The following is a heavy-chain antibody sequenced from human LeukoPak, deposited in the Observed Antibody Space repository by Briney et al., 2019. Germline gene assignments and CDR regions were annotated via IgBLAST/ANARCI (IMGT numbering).Heavy chain of an antibody. Sequence: GASVKVSCKASGYTFTGYYMHWVRQASGQGLEWMGWINPNSGGTNYAQKFQGRVTMTRDTSISTAYMELSRLRSDDTAVYYCARDHIAVAHGFDYWGQGTLVTVSS. CDR3: ARDHIAVAHGFDY. J-gene: IGHJ4*02. CDR2: INPNSGGT. V-gene: IGHV1-2*02. D-gene: IGHD6-19*01. CDR1: GYTFTGYY.